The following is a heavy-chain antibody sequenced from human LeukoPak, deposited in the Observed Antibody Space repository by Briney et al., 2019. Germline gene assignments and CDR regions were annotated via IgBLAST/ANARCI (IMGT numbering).Heavy chain of an antibody. J-gene: IGHJ4*02. CDR2: INPNSGGT. Sequence: PWASVKVSCKASGYTFTGYYMHWVRQAPGQGLEWMGWINPNSGGTNYAQKFQGRVTMTRDTSISTAYMELSRLRSDDTAVYYCATHSGLYYDFWSGYYLDYWGQGTLVTVSS. V-gene: IGHV1-2*02. CDR3: ATHSGLYYDFWSGYYLDY. D-gene: IGHD3-3*01. CDR1: GYTFTGYY.